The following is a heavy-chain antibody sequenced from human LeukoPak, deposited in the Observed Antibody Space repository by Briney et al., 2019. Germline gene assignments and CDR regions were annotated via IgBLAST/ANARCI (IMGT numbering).Heavy chain of an antibody. D-gene: IGHD3-10*01. CDR1: GFTFRSYA. J-gene: IGHJ4*02. Sequence: PGGSLRLSCAASGFTFRSYAMSWVRQAPGKGLEWVGYISSSGSTNYNPSLKSRVTTSVDTSKNQFSLKLSSVTAADTAVYYCARHDGSGSYRFDYWGQGTLVTVSS. V-gene: IGHV4-59*08. CDR3: ARHDGSGSYRFDY. CDR2: ISSSGST.